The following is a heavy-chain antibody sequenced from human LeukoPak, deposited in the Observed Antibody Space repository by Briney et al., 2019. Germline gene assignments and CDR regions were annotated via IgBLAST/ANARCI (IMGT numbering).Heavy chain of an antibody. D-gene: IGHD3-3*01. CDR2: ITSDGSNT. V-gene: IGHV3-74*01. CDR1: GVTLSSYW. J-gene: IGHJ6*02. Sequence: GGSLRLSCAASGVTLSSYWMHWVRQVPGKGLVWVSRITSDGSNTRYADSVKGRFTISRDNAKNTLYLQMNSLRAEDTAVYYCARDMTLFGVSISHYNGLDVWGQGTTVTVSS. CDR3: ARDMTLFGVSISHYNGLDV.